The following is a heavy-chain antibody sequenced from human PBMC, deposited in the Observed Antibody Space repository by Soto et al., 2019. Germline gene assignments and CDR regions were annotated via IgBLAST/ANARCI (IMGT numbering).Heavy chain of an antibody. D-gene: IGHD6-19*01. CDR2: ISSSSSYI. CDR3: ARTVAGTGEVDY. Sequence: PGGSRLSRAASGFTFSSYSMNWVRQAPGKGLEWVSSISSSSSYIYYADSVKGRFTISRDNAKNSLYLQMNSLRAEDTAVYYCARTVAGTGEVDYWGQGTLVTVSS. V-gene: IGHV3-21*01. CDR1: GFTFSSYS. J-gene: IGHJ4*02.